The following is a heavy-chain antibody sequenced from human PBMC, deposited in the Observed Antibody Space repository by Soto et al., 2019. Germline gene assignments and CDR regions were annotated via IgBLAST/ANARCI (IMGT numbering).Heavy chain of an antibody. Sequence: ASVKVSCKVSGYTLTELSMHWVRQAPGKGLEWMGGFDPEDGETIYAQKFQGRVTMTEDTSTDTAYMELSSLRSEDTAVYYCARSGALGFGYSSSSYYYYGMDVWGQGTTVTVSS. V-gene: IGHV1-24*01. CDR3: ARSGALGFGYSSSSYYYYGMDV. CDR1: GYTLTELS. J-gene: IGHJ6*02. CDR2: FDPEDGET. D-gene: IGHD6-6*01.